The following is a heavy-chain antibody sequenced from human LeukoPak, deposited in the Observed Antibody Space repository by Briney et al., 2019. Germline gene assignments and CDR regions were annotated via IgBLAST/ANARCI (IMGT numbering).Heavy chain of an antibody. Sequence: SETLSLTCTVSGGSISGYYWSWIRQPPGKGLEWIGYIYYSGSTNYNPSLKSRVTISVDTSKNQFSLKLSSVTAADTAVYYCARDGYSGYDSYYYYYGMDVWGQGTTVTVSS. CDR3: ARDGYSGYDSYYYYYGMDV. J-gene: IGHJ6*02. D-gene: IGHD5-12*01. CDR2: IYYSGST. CDR1: GGSISGYY. V-gene: IGHV4-59*01.